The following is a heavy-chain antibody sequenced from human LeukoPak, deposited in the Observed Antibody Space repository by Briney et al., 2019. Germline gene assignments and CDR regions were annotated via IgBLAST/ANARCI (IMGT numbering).Heavy chain of an antibody. V-gene: IGHV4-39*07. CDR2: IYYSGST. J-gene: IGHJ4*02. D-gene: IGHD3-9*01. Sequence: SETLSLTCTVSGGSISSSSYYWGWIRQPPGKGLEWIGSIYYSGSTNYNPSLKSRVTMSVDTSKNQFSLKLSSVTAADTAVYYCARPTIFEYYFDYWGQGTLVTVSS. CDR3: ARPTIFEYYFDY. CDR1: GGSISSSSYY.